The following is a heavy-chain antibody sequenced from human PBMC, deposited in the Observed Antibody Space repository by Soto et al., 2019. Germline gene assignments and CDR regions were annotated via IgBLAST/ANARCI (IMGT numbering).Heavy chain of an antibody. CDR2: IIPIFGTA. CDR3: ASPPPRFGEVRPWPNYYYYGMDV. CDR1: GGTFSSYA. D-gene: IGHD3-10*01. V-gene: IGHV1-69*13. Sequence: GASVKVSCKASGGTFSSYAISRVRQAPGQGLEWMGGIIPIFGTANYAQKFQGRVTITADESTSTAYMELSSLRSEDTAVYYCASPPPRFGEVRPWPNYYYYGMDVWGQGTTVTVSS. J-gene: IGHJ6*02.